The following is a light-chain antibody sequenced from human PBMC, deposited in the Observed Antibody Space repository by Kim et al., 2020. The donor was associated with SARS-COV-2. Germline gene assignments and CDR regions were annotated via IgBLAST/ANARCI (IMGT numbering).Light chain of an antibody. J-gene: IGKJ1*01. CDR2: AIS. V-gene: IGKV3-20*01. Sequence: EIVLTQSPGTLSLSPGERASLSCRAGQSVSGSNLAWYQQKPGQAPRLLIYAISSRAAGIPDRFSGSGSGTDFTLTISRLEPEDFAVYFCQQYGNSPWTFGQGTKVDIK. CDR1: QSVSGSN. CDR3: QQYGNSPWT.